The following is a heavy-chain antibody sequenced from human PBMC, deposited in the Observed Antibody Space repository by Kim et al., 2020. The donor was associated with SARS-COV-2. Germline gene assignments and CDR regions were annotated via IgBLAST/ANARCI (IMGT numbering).Heavy chain of an antibody. CDR3: ATAKWEYSGVYV. V-gene: IGHV3-53*04. J-gene: IGHJ6*01. CDR1: GFTFSSND. Sequence: GGSLRLSCAASGFTFSSNDMSWVRQAPGKGLEWVAAICSSGSTNYAASLVGRRSTSSRNSTNNSYFQKKNIMSEEKAAYYYSATAKWEYSGVYVW. CDR2: ICSSGST. D-gene: IGHD5-18*01.